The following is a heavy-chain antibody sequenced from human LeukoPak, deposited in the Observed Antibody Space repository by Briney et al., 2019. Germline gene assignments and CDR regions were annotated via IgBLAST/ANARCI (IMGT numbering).Heavy chain of an antibody. CDR2: ISSSGSTI. J-gene: IGHJ4*02. Sequence: GGSLRLSCAASGFTFSSYEMNWVRQAPGKGLEWVSYISSSGSTIYYADSVKGRFTISRDNAKNSLYLQMNSLRAEDTAVYYCARDGNYYGSGSYYPFDYWGQGTLVTVSS. CDR3: ARDGNYYGSGSYYPFDY. CDR1: GFTFSSYE. D-gene: IGHD3-10*01. V-gene: IGHV3-48*03.